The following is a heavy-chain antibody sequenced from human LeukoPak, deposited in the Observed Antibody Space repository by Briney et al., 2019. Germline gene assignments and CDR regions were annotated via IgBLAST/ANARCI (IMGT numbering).Heavy chain of an antibody. J-gene: IGHJ5*02. CDR1: GYTFTSYG. Sequence: ASVKVSCKASGYTFTSYGISWVRQAPGQGLEWMGWINAGNGNTKYSQKFQGRVTITRDTSASTAYMELSSLRSEDTAVYYCARAIHCSGGSCYSSTWFDPWGQGTLVTVSS. V-gene: IGHV1-3*01. CDR2: INAGNGNT. D-gene: IGHD2-15*01. CDR3: ARAIHCSGGSCYSSTWFDP.